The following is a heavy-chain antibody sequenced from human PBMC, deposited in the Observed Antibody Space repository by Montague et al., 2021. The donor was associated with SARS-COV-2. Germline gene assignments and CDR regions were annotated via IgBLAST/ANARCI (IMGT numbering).Heavy chain of an antibody. CDR2: IGPGARDI. J-gene: IGHJ1*01. CDR3: SSHSRSFWFED. CDR1: GFTFSTHA. Sequence: SLRLSCAASGFTFSTHALTWVRQAPGKGLEWLSYIGPGARDIYYADSVKGRFTISRDDAKRSIYLQMNSLRVEDTAMYYCSSHSRSFWFEDWGRGTLVSVYS. V-gene: IGHV3-21*04. D-gene: IGHD1-26*01.